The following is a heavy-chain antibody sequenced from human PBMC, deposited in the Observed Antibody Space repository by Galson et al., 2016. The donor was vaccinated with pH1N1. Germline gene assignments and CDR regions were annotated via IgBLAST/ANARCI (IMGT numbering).Heavy chain of an antibody. CDR3: ARHSTSGFPGIEVAARRRPFDI. V-gene: IGHV4-34*01. CDR1: GGSFSGHY. D-gene: IGHD6-19*01. Sequence: SETLSLTCALYGGSFSGHYWSWIRQSPGKGLEWIGEISHSGRSGYNPSLEGRVTVSIDTSMNQFSLNLMSVAAADTAVYYCARHSTSGFPGIEVAARRRPFDIWGPGTMVIVSP. J-gene: IGHJ3*02. CDR2: ISHSGRS.